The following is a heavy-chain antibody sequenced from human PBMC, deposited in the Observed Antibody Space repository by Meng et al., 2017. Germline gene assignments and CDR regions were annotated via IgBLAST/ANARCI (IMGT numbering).Heavy chain of an antibody. CDR1: GGSFSGYY. J-gene: IGHJ4*02. D-gene: IGHD4-17*01. CDR3: ARSHSVTIVAFDY. V-gene: IGHV4-34*01. Sequence: QRQQWGAGLLKPSGTLSLHCAVYGGSFSGYYWSWIRQPPGKGLEWIGEINHSGSTNYNPSLKSRVTMSLDTSKNQFSLRLSPVTAADTAVYYCARSHSVTIVAFDYWGQGTLVTVSS. CDR2: INHSGST.